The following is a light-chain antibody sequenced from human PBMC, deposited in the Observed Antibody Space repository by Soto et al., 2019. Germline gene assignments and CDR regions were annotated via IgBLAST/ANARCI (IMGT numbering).Light chain of an antibody. Sequence: DIQMTQSPSTLSASEGDSVTITWRASQSISSWLAWYQQKAGKATKLLIYDASSLESGVPSRFSGSGSGTEFTLTISILQPDVFATYYHQHYRSSWTFGQGTKVDI. CDR2: DAS. CDR1: QSISSW. CDR3: QHYRSSWT. V-gene: IGKV1-5*01. J-gene: IGKJ1*01.